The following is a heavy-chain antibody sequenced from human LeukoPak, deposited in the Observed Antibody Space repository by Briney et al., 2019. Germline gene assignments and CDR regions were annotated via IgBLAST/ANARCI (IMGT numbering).Heavy chain of an antibody. V-gene: IGHV4-59*08. CDR1: GGSISSYY. Sequence: PSETLSLTCTVSGGSISSYYWSWIRQPPGKGLEWIGYIFFSGSTNYNPSLKSRVAISVDTSKNQFSLKLTSVTAADTAVYYCASHPNRGAPFDYWGQGTLVTVSS. D-gene: IGHD7-27*01. CDR2: IFFSGST. CDR3: ASHPNRGAPFDY. J-gene: IGHJ4*02.